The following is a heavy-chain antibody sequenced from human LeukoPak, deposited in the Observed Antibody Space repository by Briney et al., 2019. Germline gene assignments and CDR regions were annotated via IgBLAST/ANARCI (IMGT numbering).Heavy chain of an antibody. J-gene: IGHJ3*02. CDR2: IYYSGST. D-gene: IGHD3-3*01. V-gene: IGHV4-59*01. CDR1: GGSISSYY. Sequence: PSETLSLTCTVSGGSISSYYWSWIRQAPGKGLEWIGYIYYSGSTNYNPSLKSRVTISVDTSKNQFSLKLSSVTAADTAVYYCASSLRFLEWYAFDIWGQGTMVTVSS. CDR3: ASSLRFLEWYAFDI.